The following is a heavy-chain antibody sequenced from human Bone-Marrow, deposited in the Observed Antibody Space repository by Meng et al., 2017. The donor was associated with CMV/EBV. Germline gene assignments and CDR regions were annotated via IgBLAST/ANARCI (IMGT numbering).Heavy chain of an antibody. CDR3: ARDRGYCSSTSCYGVFNY. CDR2: IYYSGST. V-gene: IGHV4-34*01. J-gene: IGHJ4*02. Sequence: SETLSLTCAVYGGSFSGYYWSWIRQPPGKGLEWIGSIYYSGSTYYNPSLKSRVTISVDTSKNQFSLKLSSVTAADTAVYYCARDRGYCSSTSCYGVFNYWGQGTLVTVSS. D-gene: IGHD2-2*01. CDR1: GGSFSGYY.